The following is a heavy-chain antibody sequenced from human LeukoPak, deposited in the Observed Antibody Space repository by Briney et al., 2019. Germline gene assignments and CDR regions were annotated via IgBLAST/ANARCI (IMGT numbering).Heavy chain of an antibody. CDR1: GFTFSNYE. Sequence: PGGSLRLSCAASGFTFSNYEMNWLRQAPGKGLEWVSSISSSSTTIYYADSVKGRFTISRDNAKNSLYLQMNSLRDEDTAVYYCARDGDYGTGSYYRGCIDSWGQGTPVTVSP. CDR2: ISSSSTTI. D-gene: IGHD3-10*01. J-gene: IGHJ4*02. CDR3: ARDGDYGTGSYYRGCIDS. V-gene: IGHV3-48*02.